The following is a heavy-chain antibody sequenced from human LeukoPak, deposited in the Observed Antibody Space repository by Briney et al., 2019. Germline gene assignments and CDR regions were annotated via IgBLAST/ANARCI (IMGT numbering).Heavy chain of an antibody. V-gene: IGHV3-48*03. D-gene: IGHD1-26*01. J-gene: IGHJ6*02. Sequence: GGSLRLSCAASGFTFSSYEMNWVRKAPGKGLEWVSYISSSGSTIYYADSVKGRFTISRDNAKNSLYLQMNSLRAEDTAVYYCARGGVYRPNYYYYYGMDVWGQGTTATVSS. CDR2: ISSSGSTI. CDR1: GFTFSSYE. CDR3: ARGGVYRPNYYYYYGMDV.